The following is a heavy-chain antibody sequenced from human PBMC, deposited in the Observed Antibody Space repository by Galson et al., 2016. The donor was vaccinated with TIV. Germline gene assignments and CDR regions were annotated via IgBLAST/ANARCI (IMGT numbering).Heavy chain of an antibody. D-gene: IGHD3-16*01. CDR3: ARVQWGSSLVSYYYHLDV. Sequence: SLRLSCAASGFIFSNAWMSWVRQAPGKGLEWIGEINHFRSSNYNPSLKGRLTISIDTPKKQFSLSLRSVTAADTAVYYCARVQWGSSLVSYYYHLDVWGKGTTVIVSS. V-gene: IGHV4-4*02. J-gene: IGHJ6*03. CDR1: GFIFSNAW. CDR2: INHFRSS.